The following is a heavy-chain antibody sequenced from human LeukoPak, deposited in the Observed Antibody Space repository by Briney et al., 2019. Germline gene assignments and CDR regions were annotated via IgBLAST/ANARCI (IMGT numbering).Heavy chain of an antibody. CDR1: GGSITSSSYY. CDR2: INYSGTT. D-gene: IGHD6-25*01. J-gene: IGHJ5*02. Sequence: SETLSLTCTVSGGSITSSSYYWGWIRQPPGKGLDWIASINYSGTTYYNPSLKSRVIISVDTSKNQFSLNLRSVTAADTAVYYCARRPAGLNWFDPWGQGTLVTVSS. CDR3: ARRPAGLNWFDP. V-gene: IGHV4-39*01.